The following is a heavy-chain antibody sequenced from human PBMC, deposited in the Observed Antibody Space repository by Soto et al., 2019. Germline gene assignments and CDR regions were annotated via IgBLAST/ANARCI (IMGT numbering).Heavy chain of an antibody. CDR3: AGDPDSHYNDSHASPYP. V-gene: IGHV1-69*08. J-gene: IGHJ5*02. D-gene: IGHD4-4*01. CDR2: IIPIIGII. Sequence: QVQLVQSGAEVKKPGSSVKVSCKASGGTFSTYTITWVRQAPGQGLEWMGRIIPIIGIINYAQKFQGRVTISADKFTGTAYMELTGLISDDTAVYYCAGDPDSHYNDSHASPYPWGQGTLVTVSS. CDR1: GGTFSTYT.